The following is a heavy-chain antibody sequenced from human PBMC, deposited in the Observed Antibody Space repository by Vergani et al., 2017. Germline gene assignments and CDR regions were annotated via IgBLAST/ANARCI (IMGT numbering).Heavy chain of an antibody. CDR3: AKVGRSEVAGTFGAFDI. CDR2: LSASDRRT. CDR1: GFTFIMHA. D-gene: IGHD6-19*01. Sequence: EVQLVESGGDLVQPGGSLRLSCAASGFTFIMHAMSWVRQAPGKGLEWVSTLSASDRRTHYADSVKGRFPISRDISKNTLFLHMNSLRPEDTAVYYCAKVGRSEVAGTFGAFDIWGQGTMVTVSS. J-gene: IGHJ3*02. V-gene: IGHV3-23*04.